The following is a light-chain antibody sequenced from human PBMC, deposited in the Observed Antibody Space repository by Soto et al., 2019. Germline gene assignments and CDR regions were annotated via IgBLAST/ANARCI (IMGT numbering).Light chain of an antibody. CDR1: SSNIGSNT. Sequence: QSVLTQPPSASGTPGQRVTIPCSGSSSNIGSNTVNWYQQLPGTAPKLLIYSNNQRPSGVPYRFSGSKSGTSASLAISGLQSEDEADYYCAAWDDSLNGLFGGGTKLTVL. CDR3: AAWDDSLNGL. J-gene: IGLJ3*02. CDR2: SNN. V-gene: IGLV1-44*01.